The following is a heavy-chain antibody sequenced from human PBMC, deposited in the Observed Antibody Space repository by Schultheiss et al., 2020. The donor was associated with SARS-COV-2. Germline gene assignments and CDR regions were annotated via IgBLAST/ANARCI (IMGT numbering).Heavy chain of an antibody. CDR1: GGSVSSGSYY. J-gene: IGHJ4*02. CDR2: IYYSGST. D-gene: IGHD5-24*01. CDR3: ARAQGEDGYNPDPPAASTTFDY. Sequence: SETLSLTCTVSGGSVSSGSYYWSWIRQPPGKGLEWIGYIYYSGSTNYNPSLKSRVTISVDTSKNQFSLKLSSVTAADTAVYYGARAQGEDGYNPDPPAASTTFDYWGQGTLVTVSS. V-gene: IGHV4-61*01.